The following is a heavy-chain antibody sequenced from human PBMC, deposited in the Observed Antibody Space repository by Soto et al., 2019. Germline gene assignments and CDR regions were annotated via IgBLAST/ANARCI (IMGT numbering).Heavy chain of an antibody. CDR1: GFTFSNAW. CDR3: TTDITMIVVVHYYYYGMDV. D-gene: IGHD3-22*01. V-gene: IGHV3-15*01. Sequence: EVQLVESGGGLVKPGGSLRLSCAASGFTFSNAWMSWVRQAPGKGLEWVGRIKSKTDGGTTDYAAPVKGRFTISRDDSKNTLYLQMNSLKTEDTAVYYCTTDITMIVVVHYYYYGMDVWGQGTTVTVSS. J-gene: IGHJ6*02. CDR2: IKSKTDGGTT.